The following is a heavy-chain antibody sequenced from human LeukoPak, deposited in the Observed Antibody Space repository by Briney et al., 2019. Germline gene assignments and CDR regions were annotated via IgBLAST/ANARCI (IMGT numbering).Heavy chain of an antibody. CDR3: ARDRGSITMVRGVINWFDP. J-gene: IGHJ5*02. D-gene: IGHD3-10*01. V-gene: IGHV1-18*01. CDR2: ISAYNGNT. Sequence: ASVKVSCKASGYTFTSYGISWVRQAPGQGLEWMGWISAYNGNTNYAQKLQGRVTMTTDTPTSTAYMELRSLRSDDTAVYYCARDRGSITMVRGVINWFDPWGQGTLVTVSS. CDR1: GYTFTSYG.